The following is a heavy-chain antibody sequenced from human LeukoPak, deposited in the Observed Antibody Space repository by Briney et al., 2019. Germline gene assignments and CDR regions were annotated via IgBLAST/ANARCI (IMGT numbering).Heavy chain of an antibody. V-gene: IGHV4-39*01. CDR1: GGSISSTSYY. CDR2: IYYSGTT. J-gene: IGHJ4*02. D-gene: IGHD2-2*01. Sequence: PSETLSLTCLVSGGSISSTSYYWGWIRQPPGKGLEWIGTIYYSGTTYYNPSLKSRVTISVDTSKNQFSLKLSSVTAADTAVCYCARLVVPAAMGHGLDYWGQGTMVTVSS. CDR3: ARLVVPAAMGHGLDY.